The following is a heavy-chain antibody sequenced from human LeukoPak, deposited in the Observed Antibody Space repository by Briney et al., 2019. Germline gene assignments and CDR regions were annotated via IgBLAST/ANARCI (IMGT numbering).Heavy chain of an antibody. J-gene: IGHJ2*01. D-gene: IGHD3-9*01. CDR3: ARGLTIFDYWYFVL. CDR2: IYHSGST. Sequence: SETLSLTCAVSGGSISSSNWWSWVRQPPGKGLEWIGEIYHSGSTNYNPSLKSRVTISVDKSKNQFSLKLSSVTAADTAVYYCARGLTIFDYWYFVLWGRGTLVTVSS. CDR1: GGSISSSNW. V-gene: IGHV4-4*02.